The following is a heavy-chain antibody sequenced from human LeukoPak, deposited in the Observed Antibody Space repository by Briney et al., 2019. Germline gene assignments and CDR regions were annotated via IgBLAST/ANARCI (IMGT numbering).Heavy chain of an antibody. D-gene: IGHD3-10*01. CDR1: GGSISSYY. CDR3: AKLVVRGVISRFDP. J-gene: IGHJ5*02. Sequence: PSETLSLTCTVSGGSISSYYWSWIRQPPGKGLEWIGYIYNSGSTNYNPSLKSRVTMSVDTSKNQFSLNLNSVTAADTAVYYCAKLVVRGVISRFDPWGQGTLVTVSS. V-gene: IGHV4-59*01. CDR2: IYNSGST.